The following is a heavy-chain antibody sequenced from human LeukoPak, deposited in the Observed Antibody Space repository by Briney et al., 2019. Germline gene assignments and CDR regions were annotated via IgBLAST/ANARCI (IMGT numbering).Heavy chain of an antibody. CDR2: IYTSVSDT. CDR3: ARQRSTAYYDSSGLPYDAFDI. V-gene: IGHV5-51*01. Sequence: GEPLKISGKGSGYSFTSYWIGWVREMPGKGLEGMGIIYTSVSDTRYSPSFQGQLTISADKSISTAYLQWSSLKASDTAMYYCARQRSTAYYDSSGLPYDAFDIWGQGTMVTVSS. D-gene: IGHD3-22*01. CDR1: GYSFTSYW. J-gene: IGHJ3*02.